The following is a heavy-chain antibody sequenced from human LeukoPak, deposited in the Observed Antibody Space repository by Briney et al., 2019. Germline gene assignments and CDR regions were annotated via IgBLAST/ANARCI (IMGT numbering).Heavy chain of an antibody. CDR3: ANRGRYYFDY. Sequence: GGSLRLSCATSGFTFNNYAMSWVRQAPGKGLEWVSTINIADAPFYADSVKGRFTISRDNSKSTLILLMNGLRAEDTAIYYCANRGRYYFDYWGQGTLVTVSS. CDR1: GFTFNNYA. D-gene: IGHD2-2*01. V-gene: IGHV3-23*01. J-gene: IGHJ4*02. CDR2: INIADAP.